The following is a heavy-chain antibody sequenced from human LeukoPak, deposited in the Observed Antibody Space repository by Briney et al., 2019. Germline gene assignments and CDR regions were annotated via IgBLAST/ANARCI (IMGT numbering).Heavy chain of an antibody. J-gene: IGHJ4*02. CDR1: GFTFSSYG. V-gene: IGHV3-30*02. CDR3: AREEGIESLEYSSSWRYYFDY. D-gene: IGHD6-13*01. CDR2: IRYDGSNK. Sequence: PGGSLRLSCAASGFTFSSYGMHWVRQAPGKGLEWVAFIRYDGSNKYYADSVKGRFTISRDNSKNTLYLQMNSLRAEDTAVYYCAREEGIESLEYSSSWRYYFDYWGQGTLVTVSS.